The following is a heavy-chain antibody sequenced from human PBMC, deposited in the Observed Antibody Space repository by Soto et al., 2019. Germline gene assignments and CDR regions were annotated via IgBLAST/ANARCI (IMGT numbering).Heavy chain of an antibody. J-gene: IGHJ6*03. CDR1: GGSVSGYY. CDR3: AGRGPLNYYYYMDV. V-gene: IGHV4-59*08. CDR2: IYYRGGT. Sequence: PSETLSLTCTVSGGSVSGYYWSWIRQPPGKGLEWIGFIYYRGGTIYNPSLKSRVTMSVDTSENQFSLRLNSVTAADTAVYFCAGRGPLNYYYYMDVWGKGTTVTVSS. D-gene: IGHD2-8*01.